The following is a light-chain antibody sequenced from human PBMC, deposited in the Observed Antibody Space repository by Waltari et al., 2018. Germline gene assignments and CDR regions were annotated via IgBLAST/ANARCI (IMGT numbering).Light chain of an antibody. J-gene: IGKJ4*01. CDR2: AAS. Sequence: DVQVTQSPSSLSASVGDSVTITCRTSQDIDRYLIWYQQKPGNAPKLLIYAASYLQSGVPSRFSGSGSWTDFSLTISSLQPEDFAVYYCQQNYRTPTFGGGTKVEVK. CDR1: QDIDRY. CDR3: QQNYRTPT. V-gene: IGKV1-39*01.